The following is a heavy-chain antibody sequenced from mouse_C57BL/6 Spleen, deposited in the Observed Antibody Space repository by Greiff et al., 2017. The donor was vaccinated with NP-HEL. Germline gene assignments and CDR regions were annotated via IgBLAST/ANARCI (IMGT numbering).Heavy chain of an antibody. D-gene: IGHD1-1*01. Sequence: QVQLQQPGAELVMPGASVKLSCKASGYTFTSYWMHWVKQRPGQGLEWIGEIDPSDSYTNYNQKFTGKSTLTVDKSSSTAYMQLSSLTSEDSAVYYCARSSTTVVEDYWGQGTTLTVSS. CDR1: GYTFTSYW. CDR2: IDPSDSYT. V-gene: IGHV1-69*01. J-gene: IGHJ2*01. CDR3: ARSSTTVVEDY.